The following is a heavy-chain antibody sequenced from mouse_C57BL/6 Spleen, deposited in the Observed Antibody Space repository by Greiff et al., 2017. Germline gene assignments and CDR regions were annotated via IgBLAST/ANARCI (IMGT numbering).Heavy chain of an antibody. CDR1: GFTFSDYG. CDR3: ARGITTVVEGYFDV. D-gene: IGHD1-1*01. J-gene: IGHJ1*03. Sequence: VQLKESGGGLVKPGGSLKLSCAASGFTFSDYGMHWVRQAPEKGLEWVAYISSGSSTIYYADTVKGRFTISRDNAKNTLFLQMTSLRSEDTAMYYCARGITTVVEGYFDVWGTGTTVTVSS. V-gene: IGHV5-17*01. CDR2: ISSGSSTI.